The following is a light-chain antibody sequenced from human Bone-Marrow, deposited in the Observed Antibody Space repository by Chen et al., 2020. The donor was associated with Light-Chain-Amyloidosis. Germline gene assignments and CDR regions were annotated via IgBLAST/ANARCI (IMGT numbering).Light chain of an antibody. CDR1: QTISSNY. CDR2: GSS. V-gene: IGKV3-20*01. Sequence: EIVLTQSPDTLSLSPGEGANLSCRASQTISSNYLTWYQQKFGQAPRLLSYGSSSRATGIPARFTGSESGTDFTLTINRLEPEDFAMYDCQQYGTSPLTFGGGTKVEIK. J-gene: IGKJ4*01. CDR3: QQYGTSPLT.